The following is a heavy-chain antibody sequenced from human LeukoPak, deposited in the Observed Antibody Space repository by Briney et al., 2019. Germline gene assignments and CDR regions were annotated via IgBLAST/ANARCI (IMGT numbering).Heavy chain of an antibody. CDR2: IWYDGSKK. Sequence: GGSLRLSCAASGFTFNSHGFFWVRRAPGKGLGWGALIWYDGSKKLYADSVKGRFTISRDDSKNTVYLQMNSLRAEDTAVHYCARAGFSSGWYYFDSWGQGTLVTVSS. J-gene: IGHJ4*02. CDR3: ARAGFSSGWYYFDS. V-gene: IGHV3-33*01. D-gene: IGHD6-19*01. CDR1: GFTFNSHG.